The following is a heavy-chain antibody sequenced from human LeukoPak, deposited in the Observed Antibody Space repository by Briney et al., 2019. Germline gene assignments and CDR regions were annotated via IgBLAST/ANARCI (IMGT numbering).Heavy chain of an antibody. CDR1: GFTFSSYA. CDR2: ISYDGSNK. CDR3: ARDVDIVVVPAAAYYYYGMDV. Sequence: GGSLRLSCAASGFTFSSYAMHWVRQAPGKGLEWAAVISYDGSNKYYADSVKGRFTISRDNSKNTLYLQMNSLRAEDTAVYYCARDVDIVVVPAAAYYYYGMDVWGQGTTVTVSS. J-gene: IGHJ6*02. V-gene: IGHV3-30-3*01. D-gene: IGHD2-2*01.